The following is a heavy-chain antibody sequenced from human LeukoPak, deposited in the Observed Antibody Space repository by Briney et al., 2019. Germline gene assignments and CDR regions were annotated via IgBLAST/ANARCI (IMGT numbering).Heavy chain of an antibody. CDR1: GGSISSYY. D-gene: IGHD6-19*01. CDR3: ARVNSAWYGALDY. Sequence: SSETLSLTCTVSGGSISSYYWSWIRQPPGKGLEWIGYIYYTGTTNYNPSLNSRVTISVDTSKNQFSLKLSPVTAADTAVYYCARVNSAWYGALDYWGQGTMVTVSS. V-gene: IGHV4-59*01. J-gene: IGHJ4*02. CDR2: IYYTGTT.